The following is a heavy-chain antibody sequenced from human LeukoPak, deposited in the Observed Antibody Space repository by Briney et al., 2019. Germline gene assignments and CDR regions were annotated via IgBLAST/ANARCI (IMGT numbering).Heavy chain of an antibody. J-gene: IGHJ3*02. CDR3: ARQIAVAGEWAFDI. D-gene: IGHD6-19*01. Sequence: ADSQSLTCTLSVRPISGGSYLWLSIRKAPGMVPDRRGGTNYKGSTYSNQSLMNRVTISVDKSKNHFTLKLISVTAADTALYYCARQIAVAGEWAFDIWGQGTMVTVSS. V-gene: IGHV4-39*01. CDR2: TNYKGST. CDR1: VRPISGGSYL.